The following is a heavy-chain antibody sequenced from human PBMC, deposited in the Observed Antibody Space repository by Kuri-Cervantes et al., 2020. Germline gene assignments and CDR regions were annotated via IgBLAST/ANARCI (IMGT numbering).Heavy chain of an antibody. Sequence: SVQVSCKASGGTFSSYTISWVRQAPGQGLEWMGRIIPILGIANYAQKFQGRVTITADKSTSTAYMELSSLRSEDTAVYYCARDRIAVAGYFDYWGQGTLVTVSS. D-gene: IGHD6-19*01. CDR1: GGTFSSYT. CDR3: ARDRIAVAGYFDY. J-gene: IGHJ4*02. CDR2: IIPILGIA. V-gene: IGHV1-69*04.